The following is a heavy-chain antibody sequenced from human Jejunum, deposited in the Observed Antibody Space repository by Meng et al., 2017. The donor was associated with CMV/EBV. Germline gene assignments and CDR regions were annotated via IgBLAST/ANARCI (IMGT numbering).Heavy chain of an antibody. V-gene: IGHV3-74*01. Sequence: AASGFTFSRYWMQWVRQAPGKGLVWVSRINSDGSSISYADSVKGRFTISRDNAKNTLYLQMNSLRAEDTAVYYCAREASGDCYDYWGQGTRVTVSS. CDR2: INSDGSSI. CDR1: GFTFSRYW. CDR3: AREASGDCYDY. D-gene: IGHD2-21*01. J-gene: IGHJ4*02.